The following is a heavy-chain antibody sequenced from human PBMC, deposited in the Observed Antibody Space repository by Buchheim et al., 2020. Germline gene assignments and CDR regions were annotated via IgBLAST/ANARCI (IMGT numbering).Heavy chain of an antibody. CDR2: ISYDGSNK. J-gene: IGHJ5*02. Sequence: QVQLVESGGGVVQPGRSLRLSCAASGFTFSSYGMHWVRQAPGKGLEWVAVISYDGSNKYYADSVKGRFTISRDNSKNTLYLQMNSLRAEDTAVYYCAKDGGWQPNWFDPWGQGTL. D-gene: IGHD4-23*01. CDR1: GFTFSSYG. V-gene: IGHV3-30*18. CDR3: AKDGGWQPNWFDP.